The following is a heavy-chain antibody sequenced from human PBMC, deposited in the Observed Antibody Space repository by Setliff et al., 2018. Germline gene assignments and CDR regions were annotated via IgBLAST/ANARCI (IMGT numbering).Heavy chain of an antibody. V-gene: IGHV3-23*01. D-gene: IGHD1-1*01. CDR2: ISGNSGST. CDR3: AKDRDNRWHNFDS. Sequence: PGGSLRLSCAASGFNFSINDMTYGMSWVRQAPGKGLQWVSGISGNSGSTYYAASVKGRFTIFRDGSKNTLYLQMNSLRVEDSGVYYCAKDRDNRWHNFDSWGHGVLVTVS. J-gene: IGHJ4*01. CDR1: GFNFSINDMTYG.